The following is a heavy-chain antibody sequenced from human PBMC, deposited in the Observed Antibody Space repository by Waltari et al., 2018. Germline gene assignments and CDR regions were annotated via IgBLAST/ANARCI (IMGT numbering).Heavy chain of an antibody. J-gene: IGHJ1*01. D-gene: IGHD6-19*01. V-gene: IGHV1-69*01. CDR2: IIPIFGTA. CDR3: ARDGYSSGWYLPQH. CDR1: GGTFSSYA. Sequence: QVQLVQSGAEVKKPGSSVKVSCKASGGTFSSYALSWVRQPPGQGLEWMGGIIPIFGTANYAQKFQGRVTITADESTSTAYMELSSLRSEDTAVYYCARDGYSSGWYLPQHWGQGTLVTVSS.